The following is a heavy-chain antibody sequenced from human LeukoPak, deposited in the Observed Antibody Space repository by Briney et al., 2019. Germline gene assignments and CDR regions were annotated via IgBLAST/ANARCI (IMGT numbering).Heavy chain of an antibody. CDR1: GGTFSSYA. Sequence: SVKVSCKASGGTFSSYAISWVRQAPGQGLEWMGGIIPIFGTANYAQKFQGRVTMTRDTSTSTVYMELSSLRSEDTAVYYCARGSLIRISYYDSSGYLDFDYWGQGTLVTVSS. V-gene: IGHV1-69*05. CDR2: IIPIFGTA. CDR3: ARGSLIRISYYDSSGYLDFDY. D-gene: IGHD3-22*01. J-gene: IGHJ4*02.